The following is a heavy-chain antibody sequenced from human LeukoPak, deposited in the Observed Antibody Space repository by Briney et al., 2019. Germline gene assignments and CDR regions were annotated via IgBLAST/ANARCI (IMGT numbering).Heavy chain of an antibody. CDR3: ARSGYCSSTSCYSARFDP. CDR1: GGTFSSYA. CDR2: IIPIFGTA. Sequence: ASVEVSCKASGGTFSSYAISWVRQAPGQGLEWMGGIIPIFGTANYAQKFQGRVTITTDESTSTAYMELSSLRSEDTAVYYCARSGYCSSTSCYSARFDPWGQGTLVTVSS. V-gene: IGHV1-69*05. D-gene: IGHD2-2*03. J-gene: IGHJ5*02.